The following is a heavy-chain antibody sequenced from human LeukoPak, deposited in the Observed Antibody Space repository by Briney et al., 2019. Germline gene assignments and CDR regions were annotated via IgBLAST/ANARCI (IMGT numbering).Heavy chain of an antibody. CDR1: GGSISGYY. CDR3: ARASPTTNKGAYGWFDP. D-gene: IGHD1-14*01. V-gene: IGHV4-4*07. Sequence: SETLSLTCTVSGGSISGYYWSWIRQPAGKGLEWIGRIYTSGSTNYNPSLKSRVTMSVDTPKNQFSLKLSSVTAADTAVYYCARASPTTNKGAYGWFDPWGQGTLVTVSS. J-gene: IGHJ5*02. CDR2: IYTSGST.